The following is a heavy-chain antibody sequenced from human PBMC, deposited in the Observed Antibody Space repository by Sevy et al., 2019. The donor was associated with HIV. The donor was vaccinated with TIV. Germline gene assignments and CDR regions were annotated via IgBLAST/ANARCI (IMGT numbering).Heavy chain of an antibody. J-gene: IGHJ3*02. D-gene: IGHD6-25*01. CDR2: IYPGDSDT. Sequence: GESLKISCKGSGYSFTSYWIGRVRQMPGKGLEWMGIIYPGDSDTRYSPSFQGQVTISADKSISTAYLQWSSLKASDTAMYYCASTLTVAGIATGAFDIWGQGTMVTVSS. CDR3: ASTLTVAGIATGAFDI. V-gene: IGHV5-51*01. CDR1: GYSFTSYW.